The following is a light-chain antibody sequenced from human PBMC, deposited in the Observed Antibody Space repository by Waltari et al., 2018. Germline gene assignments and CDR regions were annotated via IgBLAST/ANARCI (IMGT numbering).Light chain of an antibody. V-gene: IGLV2-14*01. CDR3: SSHRGANVVV. Sequence: QSALTQPASVSGSPGQSVTISCTGTTNDVGSYNYVSWYQQHPGKAPNLLIYDVNNRPSGVSDRFSGSKSGNTASLTISGLQAEDEAAYFCSSHRGANVVVFGGGTRLTVL. J-gene: IGLJ2*01. CDR1: TNDVGSYNY. CDR2: DVN.